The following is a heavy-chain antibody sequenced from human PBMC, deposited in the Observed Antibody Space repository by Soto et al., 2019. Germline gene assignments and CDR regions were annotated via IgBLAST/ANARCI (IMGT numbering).Heavy chain of an antibody. CDR1: SGSISSYF. J-gene: IGHJ4*02. D-gene: IGHD5-12*01. V-gene: IGHV4-59*08. CDR2: IYYNGNT. CDR3: ARHGRYSVYDLEYYFDY. Sequence: SETLSLTCTVSSGSISSYFWSWIRQSPGRGLEWIGYIYYNGNTNYNPSLKSRVTISADTSKNQFSLKLSSVTAADTAVYYCARHGRYSVYDLEYYFDYWGQGILVTVSS.